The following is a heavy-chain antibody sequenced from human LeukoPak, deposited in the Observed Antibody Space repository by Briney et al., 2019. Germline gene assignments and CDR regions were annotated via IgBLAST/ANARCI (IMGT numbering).Heavy chain of an antibody. CDR3: ARKSRPDSSGYYYEGNFDY. Sequence: GASVKVSCKASGYTFTSYYMHWVRQAPGQGLEWMGIINSSGGSTSYAQKFQGRVTMTRDTSTSTVYMELSSLRSEDTAVYYCARKSRPDSSGYYYEGNFDYWGQGTLVTVSS. CDR2: INSSGGST. J-gene: IGHJ4*02. V-gene: IGHV1-46*01. CDR1: GYTFTSYY. D-gene: IGHD3-22*01.